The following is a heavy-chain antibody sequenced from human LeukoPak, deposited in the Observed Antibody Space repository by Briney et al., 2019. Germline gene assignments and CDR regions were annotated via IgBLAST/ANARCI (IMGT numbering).Heavy chain of an antibody. CDR3: AKDVRTNYFDY. V-gene: IGHV3-23*01. D-gene: IGHD2-8*01. CDR1: GFTVSSNY. Sequence: GGSLRLSCAASGFTVSSNYMSWVRQAPGKGLEWVSAISGSGGSTYYADSVKGRFTISRDNSKNTLYLQMNSLRAEDTAVYYCAKDVRTNYFDYWGQGTLVTVSS. CDR2: ISGSGGST. J-gene: IGHJ4*02.